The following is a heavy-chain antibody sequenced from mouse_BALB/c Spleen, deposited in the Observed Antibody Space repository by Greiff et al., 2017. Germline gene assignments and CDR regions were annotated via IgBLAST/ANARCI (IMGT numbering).Heavy chain of an antibody. V-gene: IGHV1-14*01. CDR2: INPYNDGT. CDR1: GYTFTSYV. Sequence: VQLLQSGPELVKPGASVKMSCKASGYTFTSYVMHWVKQKPGQGLEWIGYINPYNDGTKYNEKFKGKATLTSDKSSSTAYMELSSLTSEDSAVYYCVHGNYPYWYFDVWGAGTTVTVSS. J-gene: IGHJ1*01. D-gene: IGHD2-1*01. CDR3: VHGNYPYWYFDV.